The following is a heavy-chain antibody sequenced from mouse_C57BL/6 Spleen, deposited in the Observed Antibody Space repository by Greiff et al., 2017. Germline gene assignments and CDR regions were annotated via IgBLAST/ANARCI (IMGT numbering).Heavy chain of an antibody. CDR1: GYTFTSYW. CDR3: ARRNYYGY. Sequence: QVQLQQPGAELVKPGASVKLSCKASGYTFTSYWMQWVKQRPGQGLEWIGEIDPSDSYTNYNQKFKGKATLTVETSSSTAYMQLSSLTSEDSAVYYCARRNYYGYWGQGTTLTVSS. J-gene: IGHJ2*01. V-gene: IGHV1-50*01. D-gene: IGHD1-1*01. CDR2: IDPSDSYT.